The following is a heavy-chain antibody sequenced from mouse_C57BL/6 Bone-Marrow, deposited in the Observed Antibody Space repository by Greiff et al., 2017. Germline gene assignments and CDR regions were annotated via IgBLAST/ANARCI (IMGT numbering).Heavy chain of an antibody. D-gene: IGHD1-1*01. Sequence: VQLQQPGPELVKPGASVKLSCKASGYTFTSYDINWVKQRPGQGLEWIGWIYPSDGSTKYNEKFKGKATLTVDTSSSTAYMELHRLTSEDSADYFFDRDYSSRYGAYWGQGTLVTVSA. CDR1: GYTFTSYD. J-gene: IGHJ3*01. V-gene: IGHV1-85*01. CDR2: IYPSDGST. CDR3: DRDYSSRYGAY.